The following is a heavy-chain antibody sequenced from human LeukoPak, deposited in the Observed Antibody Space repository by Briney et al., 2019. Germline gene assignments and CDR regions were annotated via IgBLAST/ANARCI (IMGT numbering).Heavy chain of an antibody. CDR2: ISSSSYI. J-gene: IGHJ4*02. Sequence: GGSLRLSCAASGFTFSNYSMNWVRQAPGKGLEWVSAISSSSYIYYADSVKGRFTISRDNAKNSLYLQMNSLRAGDTAVYYCARGRSGSYGYWGQGTLVTVSS. D-gene: IGHD1-26*01. CDR3: ARGRSGSYGY. V-gene: IGHV3-21*01. CDR1: GFTFSNYS.